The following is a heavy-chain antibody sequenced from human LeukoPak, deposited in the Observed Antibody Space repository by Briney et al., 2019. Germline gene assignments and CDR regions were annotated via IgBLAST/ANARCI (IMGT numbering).Heavy chain of an antibody. CDR1: GGSISSSSYY. Sequence: PSETLSLTCTVSGGSISSSSYYWGWIRQPPWKGLEWIGSIYYSGSTYYNPSLKSRVTISVDTSKNQFSLKLSSVTAADTAVYYCARDGVAARANFDYWGQGTLVTVSS. J-gene: IGHJ4*02. D-gene: IGHD6-6*01. CDR2: IYYSGST. CDR3: ARDGVAARANFDY. V-gene: IGHV4-39*07.